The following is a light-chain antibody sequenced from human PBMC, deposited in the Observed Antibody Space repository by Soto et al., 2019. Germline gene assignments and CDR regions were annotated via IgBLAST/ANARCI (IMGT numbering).Light chain of an antibody. J-gene: IGKJ3*01. CDR2: AAS. V-gene: IGKV1-9*01. Sequence: IQLTQSPSSLSSSVGDRVTISCRASQGIANFLAWYQQKPGKAPKLLIYAASTLHSGVPSRFSGSGSGTDFTLTISSLQPEDFATYYCQQLNSFPIPFGPGTKVDIK. CDR3: QQLNSFPIP. CDR1: QGIANF.